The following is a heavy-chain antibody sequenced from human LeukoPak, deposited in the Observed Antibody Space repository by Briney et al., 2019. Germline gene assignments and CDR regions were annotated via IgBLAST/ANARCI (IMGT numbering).Heavy chain of an antibody. CDR1: GGSVSSGNYY. Sequence: SETLSLTCTVSGGSVSSGNYYWTWIRQPPGTGLEWLGYNSYSGSANYNPSLKSRVTILLDTSKNQFSLKLSSVTAADTAIYSCARRVSGDYGHWFDPWGQGTLVTVSS. V-gene: IGHV4-61*01. CDR2: NSYSGSA. J-gene: IGHJ5*02. CDR3: ARRVSGDYGHWFDP. D-gene: IGHD4-17*01.